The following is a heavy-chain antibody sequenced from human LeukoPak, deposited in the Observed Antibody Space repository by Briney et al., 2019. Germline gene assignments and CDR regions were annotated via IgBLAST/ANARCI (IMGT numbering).Heavy chain of an antibody. Sequence: SVKVSCKASGGTFSSYAISWVRQAPGQGLEWMGGIIPIFGTANYAQKFQGRVTITADESTSTAYMELSSLRSEDTAVYYCARWGYDILTGYYGGYFDYWGQGTLVTVSS. CDR2: IIPIFGTA. D-gene: IGHD3-9*01. CDR1: GGTFSSYA. V-gene: IGHV1-69*13. CDR3: ARWGYDILTGYYGGYFDY. J-gene: IGHJ4*02.